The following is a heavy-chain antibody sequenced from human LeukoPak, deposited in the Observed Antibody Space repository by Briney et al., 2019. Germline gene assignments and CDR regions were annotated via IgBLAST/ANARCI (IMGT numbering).Heavy chain of an antibody. V-gene: IGHV3-7*05. Sequence: PGGSLRLSCVASGFSFSNHWMSWVRQAPGKGLEWVANIKGDGNEKYYVDSVKGRFTISRDNAKNSVHLQMNSLRDDDTAIYYCARDLHYYVAMDVWGQGTTVTVSS. CDR2: IKGDGNEK. CDR3: ARDLHYYVAMDV. D-gene: IGHD3-10*02. CDR1: GFSFSNHW. J-gene: IGHJ6*02.